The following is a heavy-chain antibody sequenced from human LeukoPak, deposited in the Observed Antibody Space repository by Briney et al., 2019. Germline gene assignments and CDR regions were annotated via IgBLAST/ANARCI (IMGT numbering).Heavy chain of an antibody. D-gene: IGHD3-10*01. J-gene: IGHJ6*03. CDR3: AGSEINYYYYYMDV. V-gene: IGHV4-34*01. CDR2: INHSGST. CDR1: GGSFSGYY. Sequence: SETLSLTCAVYGGSFSGYYWSWIRQPPGKGLEWIGEINHSGSTNYNPSLKSRVTISVDTSKNQFSLKLSSVTAADTAVYYCAGSEINYYYYYMDVWGKGTTVTISS.